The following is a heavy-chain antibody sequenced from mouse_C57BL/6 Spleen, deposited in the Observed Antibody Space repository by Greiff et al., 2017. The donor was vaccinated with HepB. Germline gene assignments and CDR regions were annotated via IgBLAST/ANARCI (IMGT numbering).Heavy chain of an antibody. J-gene: IGHJ3*01. CDR1: GYAFTNYL. Sequence: QVQLKQSGAELVRPGTSVKVSCKASGYAFTNYLIEWVKQRPGQGLEWIGVINPGSGGTNYNEKFKGKATLTADKSSSTAYMQLSSLTSEDSAVYFCARRGRAAQATPFAYWGQGTLVTVSA. D-gene: IGHD3-2*02. CDR2: INPGSGGT. CDR3: ARRGRAAQATPFAY. V-gene: IGHV1-54*01.